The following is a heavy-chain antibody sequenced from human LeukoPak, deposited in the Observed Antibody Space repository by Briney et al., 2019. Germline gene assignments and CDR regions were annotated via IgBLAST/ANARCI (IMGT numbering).Heavy chain of an antibody. CDR1: GFTFNYYE. D-gene: IGHD3-10*01. CDR2: ISSSGSTI. J-gene: IGHJ4*02. Sequence: PGGSLRLSCAASGFTFNYYEMNWVRQAPGKGLEWVSSISSSGSTIYYTDSVKGRFTISRDNAKNSLYLQMNGLRAEDTAVYYCARTFYYYGSGRQTKFDYWGQGTLVTVSS. V-gene: IGHV3-48*03. CDR3: ARTFYYYGSGRQTKFDY.